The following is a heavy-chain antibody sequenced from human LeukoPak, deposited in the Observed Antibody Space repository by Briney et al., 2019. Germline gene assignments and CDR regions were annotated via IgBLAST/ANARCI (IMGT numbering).Heavy chain of an antibody. CDR2: IFYSGST. CDR3: AREGGSGSYWFDP. J-gene: IGHJ5*02. V-gene: IGHV4-39*07. D-gene: IGHD3-10*01. CDR1: GGPINSSNYY. Sequence: SETLSLTCTVSGGPINSSNYYWGWIRQPPGKGLEWIGSIFYSGSTYSNPSLKSRVTISVDTSKNEFSLRLTSVTAADTAVYYCAREGGSGSYWFDPWGQGTLVTVSS.